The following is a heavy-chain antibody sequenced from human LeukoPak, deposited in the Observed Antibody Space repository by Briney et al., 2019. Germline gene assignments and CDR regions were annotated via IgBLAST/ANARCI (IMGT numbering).Heavy chain of an antibody. CDR2: VGGSNTDT. J-gene: IGHJ4*02. Sequence: HPGGSLRLSCVASGFSFSRNAMNWLRQPPGKGLEWVSGVGGSNTDTSYADSVKGRFTISRDNSQNTVSLVMNNLRAEDTAIYYCATHDTMVGISWGQGTLVTVSS. CDR1: GFSFSRNA. D-gene: IGHD1-26*01. CDR3: ATHDTMVGIS. V-gene: IGHV3-23*01.